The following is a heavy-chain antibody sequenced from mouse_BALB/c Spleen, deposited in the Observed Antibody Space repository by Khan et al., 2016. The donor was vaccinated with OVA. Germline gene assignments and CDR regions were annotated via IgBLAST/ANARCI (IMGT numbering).Heavy chain of an antibody. CDR3: ARDGSRYNYAMDY. V-gene: IGHV3-2*02. CDR2: INYSGST. Sequence: QLEESGPGLVNPSQSLSLTCTVTGYSITSDYAWNWIRQFPGNKLEWMGYINYSGSTNYNPALKSRISITRDTSKNQFFLQLNSVTTEDTATYYCARDGSRYNYAMDYWGQGTSGTVSS. J-gene: IGHJ4*01. CDR1: GYSITSDYA. D-gene: IGHD2-3*01.